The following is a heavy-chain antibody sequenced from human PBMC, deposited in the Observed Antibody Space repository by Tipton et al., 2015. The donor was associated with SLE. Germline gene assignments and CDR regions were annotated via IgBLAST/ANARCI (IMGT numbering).Heavy chain of an antibody. J-gene: IGHJ4*02. CDR1: GFTVSSNY. CDR3: ARDLSSSWSLLDY. CDR2: IYSGGST. V-gene: IGHV3-66*01. Sequence: QLVQSGGGLVQPGGSLRLSCAASGFTVSSNYMSWVRQAPGKGLEWVSVIYSGGSTYYADSVKGRFTISRDNAKNSLYLQMNSLRAEDTAVYYCARDLSSSWSLLDYWGQGTLVTVSS. D-gene: IGHD6-13*01.